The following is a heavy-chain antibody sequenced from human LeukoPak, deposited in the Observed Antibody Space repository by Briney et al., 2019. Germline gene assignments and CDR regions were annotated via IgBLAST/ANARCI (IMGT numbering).Heavy chain of an antibody. J-gene: IGHJ6*03. CDR3: AKDEVVPGYYYTDV. CDR1: GFIFSNYA. CDR2: IRYDGGNT. V-gene: IGHV3-30*02. Sequence: GVSLRLSCAASGFIFSNYAMQWVRQAPGMGLEWVAFIRYDGGNTYYADSVKGRFTISRDNSKNTMYLQMNSLNAEDTAVYYCAKDEVVPGYYYTDVWGRGTTVTISS. D-gene: IGHD2-2*01.